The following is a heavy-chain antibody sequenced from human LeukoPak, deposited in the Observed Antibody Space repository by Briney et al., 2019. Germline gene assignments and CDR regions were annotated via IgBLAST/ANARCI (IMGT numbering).Heavy chain of an antibody. CDR3: AKSGASSGYSPIDY. J-gene: IGHJ4*02. V-gene: IGHV1-18*01. CDR1: GYSFTSYG. CDR2: ISTYDGNT. Sequence: ASVKVSCKASGYSFTSYGISWVRQAPGQGLEWMGWISTYDGNTNFAQNVQGRVTMSTDSSTRTAYMELTSLRSDDAAVYYCAKSGASSGYSPIDYWGPGTLVTVSS. D-gene: IGHD3-22*01.